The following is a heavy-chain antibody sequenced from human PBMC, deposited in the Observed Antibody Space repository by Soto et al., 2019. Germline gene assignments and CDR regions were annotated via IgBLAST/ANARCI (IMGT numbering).Heavy chain of an antibody. CDR2: INHSGST. CDR3: ARGQCSSTSCYLNYYYYMDV. V-gene: IGHV4-34*01. CDR1: GGSFSGYY. D-gene: IGHD2-2*01. J-gene: IGHJ6*03. Sequence: ETLSLTCAVYGGSFSGYYWSWIRQPPGKGLEWIGEINHSGSTNYNPSLKSRVTISVDTSKNQFSLKLSSVTAADTAVYYCARGQCSSTSCYLNYYYYMDVWGKGTTVTVSS.